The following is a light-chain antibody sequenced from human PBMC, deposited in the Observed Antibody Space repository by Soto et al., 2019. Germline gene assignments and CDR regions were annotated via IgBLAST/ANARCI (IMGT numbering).Light chain of an antibody. V-gene: IGKV3-11*01. CDR3: QQRSNWPLT. CDR1: QSVSSK. Sequence: EIVLTQSPATLSLSPGERATLSCRASQSVSSKFAWYQQKPGQAPRLLIYDASNRATGIPARFSGSGSGPDFTLTISSLEPEDIGVYYCQQRSNWPLTFGGGTKVEIK. CDR2: DAS. J-gene: IGKJ4*01.